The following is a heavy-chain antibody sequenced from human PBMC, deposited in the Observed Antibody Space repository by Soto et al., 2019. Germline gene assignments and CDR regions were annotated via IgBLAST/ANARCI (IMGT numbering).Heavy chain of an antibody. Sequence: QVQLVESGGGVVQPGMSLRLSCAACGFTFSTYGVHWVRQAPGKGLEWVAVIWSDGSNEYYADSVKGRFTISRDNSKNTLFLQMDSLTTEDTAVYYCARDIMVRGRSYYGMDVWGQGTTVTVSS. D-gene: IGHD3-10*01. CDR2: IWSDGSNE. CDR1: GFTFSTYG. J-gene: IGHJ6*02. V-gene: IGHV3-33*01. CDR3: ARDIMVRGRSYYGMDV.